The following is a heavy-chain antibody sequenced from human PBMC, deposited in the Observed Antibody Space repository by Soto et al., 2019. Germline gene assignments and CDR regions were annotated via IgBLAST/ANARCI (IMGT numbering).Heavy chain of an antibody. CDR2: VNSDGTGT. CDR1: GFTFTMYW. J-gene: IGHJ4*02. Sequence: PGGSLRLSCEASGFTFTMYWMHWVRQAPGKGLVWVSRVNSDGTGTTYADSVKGRFTVPSDNAKNSVFLQMDSLRAEDAGVYFCERGDPGYSYGKVDLWGQGTRVTVSS. V-gene: IGHV3-74*01. D-gene: IGHD5-18*01. CDR3: ERGDPGYSYGKVDL.